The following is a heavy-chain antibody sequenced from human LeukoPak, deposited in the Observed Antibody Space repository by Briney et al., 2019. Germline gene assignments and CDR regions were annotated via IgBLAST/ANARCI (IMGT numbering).Heavy chain of an antibody. J-gene: IGHJ3*02. CDR1: GFTFSSYS. CDR3: AKAREWPYAFDI. Sequence: PGGSLRLSCAASGFTFSSYSMNWVRQAPGKGLEWVSSISSSSSYIYYADSVKGRFTISRDNAKNSLYLQMNSLRAEDTAVYYCAKAREWPYAFDIWGQGTMVTVSS. D-gene: IGHD3-3*01. CDR2: ISSSSSYI. V-gene: IGHV3-21*01.